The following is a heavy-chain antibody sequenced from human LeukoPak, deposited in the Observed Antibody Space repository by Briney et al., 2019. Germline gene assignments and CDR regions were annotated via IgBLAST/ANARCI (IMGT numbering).Heavy chain of an antibody. CDR3: AKGDDYAKEYYFDY. CDR2: ISGSGAST. J-gene: IGHJ4*02. D-gene: IGHD2-8*01. CDR1: GFTFSSYA. Sequence: GGSLRLSCAASGFTFSSYAMSWVRQAPGKGLEWVSAISGSGASTYYADSVKGRFTISRDNSKNTLYLQMHSLRAEDTAVYYCAKGDDYAKEYYFDYWGQGALVTVSS. V-gene: IGHV3-23*01.